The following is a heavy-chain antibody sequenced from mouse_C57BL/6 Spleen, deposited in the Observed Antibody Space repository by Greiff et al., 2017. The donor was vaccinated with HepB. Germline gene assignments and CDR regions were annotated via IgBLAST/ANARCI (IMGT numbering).Heavy chain of an antibody. CDR2: ISDGGSYT. CDR3: SRVRDYYCSSYDTFAY. V-gene: IGHV5-4*01. CDR1: GFTFSSYA. J-gene: IGHJ3*01. Sequence: EVQGVESGGGLVKPGGSLKLSCAASGFTFSSYAMSWVRQTPEKRLEWVATISDGGSYTYYPDNVKGRFTISRDNAKNNLYLQMSHLKSEDTAMYYCSRVRDYYCSSYDTFAYWGQGTLVTVSA. D-gene: IGHD1-1*01.